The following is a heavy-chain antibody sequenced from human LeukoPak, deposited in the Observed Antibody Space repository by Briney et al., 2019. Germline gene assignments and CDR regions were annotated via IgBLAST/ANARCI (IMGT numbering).Heavy chain of an antibody. CDR3: ARDPQQGAFLHYYYYYGMDV. J-gene: IGHJ6*02. CDR1: GYTFTSYG. CDR2: ISAYNGNT. Sequence: ASVKVSCKASGYTFTSYGISWVRQAPGQGLEWMGWISAYNGNTNYAQKLQGRVTMTTDTSTSTAYMELRSLRSDDTAVYYCARDPQQGAFLHYYYYYGMDVWGQGTTVSVSS. V-gene: IGHV1-18*01. D-gene: IGHD1-26*01.